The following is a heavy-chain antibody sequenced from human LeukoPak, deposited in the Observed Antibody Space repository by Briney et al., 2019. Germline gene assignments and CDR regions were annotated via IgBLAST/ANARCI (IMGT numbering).Heavy chain of an antibody. V-gene: IGHV3-30*18. J-gene: IGHJ6*04. CDR1: GFTFSSYG. Sequence: PGGSLRLSCAASGFTFSSYGMHWVRQAPGKGLEWVAVISYDGSNKYYADSVKGRFTISRDNSKNTLYLQMNSLRAEDTAVYYSAKAPGYSDYYGMDVWGKGTTVTVSS. CDR3: AKAPGYSDYYGMDV. CDR2: ISYDGSNK. D-gene: IGHD3-10*01.